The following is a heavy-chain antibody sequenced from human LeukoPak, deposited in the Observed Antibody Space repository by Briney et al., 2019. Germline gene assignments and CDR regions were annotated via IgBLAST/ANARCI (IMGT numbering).Heavy chain of an antibody. J-gene: IGHJ4*02. CDR1: GITFSSYT. Sequence: GGSLRLSCAASGITFSSYTMSWVRQAPGQGLEWVSAISPSGGGRYYADSVKGRFTISRDNSKDTLYLQMNSLRVDDTAVYYCATDMYDSSPDFWGQGTLVTVSS. V-gene: IGHV3-23*01. CDR3: ATDMYDSSPDF. D-gene: IGHD3-22*01. CDR2: ISPSGGGR.